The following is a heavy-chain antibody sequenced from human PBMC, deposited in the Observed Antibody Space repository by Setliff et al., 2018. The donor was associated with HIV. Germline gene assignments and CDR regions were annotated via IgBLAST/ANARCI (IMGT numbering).Heavy chain of an antibody. D-gene: IGHD6-25*01. Sequence: ASVKISCKASGYTFTTYSLHWVRQAPGQSLEWMAWMHVGKGDRKYSQDFQGRITISTETSANTAYMELTDLRSDDTSVYFCVRGALLAAFDFDHWCHGTLVTVSS. CDR3: VRGALLAAFDFDH. CDR2: MHVGKGDR. J-gene: IGHJ4*01. CDR1: GYTFTTYS. V-gene: IGHV1-3*01.